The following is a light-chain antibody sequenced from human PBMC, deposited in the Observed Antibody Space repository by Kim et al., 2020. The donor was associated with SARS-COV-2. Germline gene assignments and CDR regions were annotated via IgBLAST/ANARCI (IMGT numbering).Light chain of an antibody. Sequence: IQLTQSPSSLSASVGDRVTITCRASQGISSYLAWYQQKPGKAPKLLIYAASTLQSGVPSRFSGSGYGTDFTLTISSLQPEDFATYYCQQLNSYPWTFGQGTKVDIK. V-gene: IGKV1-9*01. CDR2: AAS. CDR3: QQLNSYPWT. J-gene: IGKJ1*01. CDR1: QGISSY.